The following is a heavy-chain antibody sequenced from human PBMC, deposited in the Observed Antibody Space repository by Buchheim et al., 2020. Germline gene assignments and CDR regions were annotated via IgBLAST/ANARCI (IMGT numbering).Heavy chain of an antibody. CDR1: GDSIRSGGYY. J-gene: IGHJ4*02. CDR3: ARRDGFNQVFDF. V-gene: IGHV4-31*03. CDR2: MYYSGTT. Sequence: QVLLQESGPGLVKPSQTLSLTCSVSGDSIRSGGYYWSWIRQHPGKGLEWIGYMYYSGTTYYNPSLRSRVTISLDTATHQLFLKLNSVTAADTAVYYCARRDGFNQVFDFWGRGTL. D-gene: IGHD5-24*01.